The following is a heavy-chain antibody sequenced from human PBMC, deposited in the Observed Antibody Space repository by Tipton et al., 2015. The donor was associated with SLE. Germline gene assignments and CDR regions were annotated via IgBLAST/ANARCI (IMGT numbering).Heavy chain of an antibody. D-gene: IGHD3-9*01. J-gene: IGHJ4*02. CDR1: GGSFSGYY. V-gene: IGHV3-23*01. CDR3: ARADPFYDILTGYHI. Sequence: TLSLTCAVYGGSFSGYYWSWIRQPPGKGLEWVSAISGSGGSTYYADSVKGRFTISRDNSKNTLYLQMNSLRAADTAVYYCARADPFYDILTGYHIWGQGTLVTVSS. CDR2: ISGSGGST.